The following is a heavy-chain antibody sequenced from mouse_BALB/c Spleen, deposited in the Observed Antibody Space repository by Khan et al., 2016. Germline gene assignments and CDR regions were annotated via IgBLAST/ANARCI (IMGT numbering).Heavy chain of an antibody. V-gene: IGHV9-3-1*01. CDR2: INTYTGEP. J-gene: IGHJ4*01. Sequence: QIQLVQSGPELKKPGETVKISCKASGYTFTNYGMNWVKQAPGKGLKWMGWINTYTGEPTYADDFKGRFAFSLETYDSTAYLQINNLKNEDTATXFSAREGLRRTGYAMDYWGQGTSVTVSS. CDR3: AREGLRRTGYAMDY. CDR1: GYTFTNYG. D-gene: IGHD2-4*01.